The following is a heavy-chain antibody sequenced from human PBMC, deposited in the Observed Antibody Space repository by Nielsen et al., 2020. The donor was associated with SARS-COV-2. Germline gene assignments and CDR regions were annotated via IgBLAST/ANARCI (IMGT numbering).Heavy chain of an antibody. J-gene: IGHJ4*02. Sequence: SVKVSCKASGGTFSSYAISWVRQAPGQGLEWMGGIIPIFGTANYAQKFQGRVTITADKSTSTAYMELSSLRSEDTAVYYCARGTKRYSYGYNYFDYWCQGTLVTVSS. CDR3: ARGTKRYSYGYNYFDY. V-gene: IGHV1-69*06. CDR2: IIPIFGTA. D-gene: IGHD5-18*01. CDR1: GGTFSSYA.